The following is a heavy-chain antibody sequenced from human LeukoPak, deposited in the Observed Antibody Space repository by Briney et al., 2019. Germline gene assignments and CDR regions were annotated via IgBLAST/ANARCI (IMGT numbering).Heavy chain of an antibody. V-gene: IGHV1-8*03. CDR1: GYTFTSYD. CDR2: MNPNSGNT. J-gene: IGHJ3*02. Sequence: ASVKVSCKASGYTFTSYDINWVRQATGQGLEWMGWMNPNSGNTGYAQKFQGRVTITRNTSISTAYMELSSLRSEDTAVYYCARGAMTTVVTYAFDIWGQGTMVTVSS. CDR3: ARGAMTTVVTYAFDI. D-gene: IGHD4-23*01.